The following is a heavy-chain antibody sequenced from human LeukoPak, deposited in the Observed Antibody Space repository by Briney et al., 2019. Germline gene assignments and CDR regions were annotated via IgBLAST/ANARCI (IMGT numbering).Heavy chain of an antibody. CDR1: GFTFSTYS. CDR2: MGYDGKKK. V-gene: IGHV3-30*02. J-gene: IGHJ4*02. CDR3: AKEGTLELFDH. Sequence: GGSLRLSCAASGFTFSTYSMSWVRQAPGKGLEWVAFMGYDGKKKFYADSVKGRVTISRDNSENTVFLQMSSLRPDDTAFYYCAKEGTLELFDHWGQGTLLTVSS. D-gene: IGHD1-26*01.